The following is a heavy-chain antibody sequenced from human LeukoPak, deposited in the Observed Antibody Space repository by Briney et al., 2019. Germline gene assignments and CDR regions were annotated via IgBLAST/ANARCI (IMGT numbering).Heavy chain of an antibody. J-gene: IGHJ4*02. CDR1: GFTFSSYW. Sequence: GGSLRLSCAASGFTFSSYWMSWIRQAPGKGLEWVSYISSSGGNMYYADSVRGRFTISRDNAKNSLYLQMNSLRAEDMALYYCAKDMGYSYGYSGAFDYWGQGTLVTVSS. CDR2: ISSSGGNM. V-gene: IGHV3-11*01. CDR3: AKDMGYSYGYSGAFDY. D-gene: IGHD5-18*01.